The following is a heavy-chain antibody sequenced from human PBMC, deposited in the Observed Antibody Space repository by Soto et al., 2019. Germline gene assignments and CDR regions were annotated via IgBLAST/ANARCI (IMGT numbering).Heavy chain of an antibody. CDR3: ARWREISSSWYYYGMDV. CDR2: IKPDGSEK. V-gene: IGHV3-7*05. J-gene: IGHJ6*02. D-gene: IGHD6-13*01. Sequence: GGSLRLSCAASGFTFSSYWMSWVRQAPGKGLEWVANIKPDGSEKSYVDSVKGRFTISRDNAKNSLYLQMNSLRAKDTAVYDCARWREISSSWYYYGMDVWGQGTTVTVSS. CDR1: GFTFSSYW.